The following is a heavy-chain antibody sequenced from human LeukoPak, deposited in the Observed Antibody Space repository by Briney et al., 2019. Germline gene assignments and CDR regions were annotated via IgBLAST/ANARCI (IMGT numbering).Heavy chain of an antibody. D-gene: IGHD5-18*01. CDR3: ATGRGYSYGYSYYYYYYMDV. V-gene: IGHV1-18*01. J-gene: IGHJ6*03. CDR2: LSAYNGNT. CDR1: GYTFTSYG. Sequence: ASVKVSCKASGYTFTSYGISWVRQAPGQGLEWMGWLSAYNGNTNYAQKLQGRVTMTTDTSTSTAYMELRSLRSDDTAVYYCATGRGYSYGYSYYYYYYMDVWGKGTTVTVSS.